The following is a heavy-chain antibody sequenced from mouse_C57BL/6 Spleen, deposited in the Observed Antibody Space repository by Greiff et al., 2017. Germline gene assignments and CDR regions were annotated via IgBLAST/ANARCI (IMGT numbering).Heavy chain of an antibody. Sequence: VQLQQSGAELVRPGASVTLSCKASGYTFTDYEMHWVKQTPVHGLEWIGAIDPETGGTAYNQKFQGKAILTADKSSSTAYMELRSLTSEDSAVYYCTPPIYYDPYYFDYWGQGTTLTVSS. J-gene: IGHJ2*01. CDR2: IDPETGGT. CDR1: GYTFTDYE. V-gene: IGHV1-15*01. D-gene: IGHD2-4*01. CDR3: TPPIYYDPYYFDY.